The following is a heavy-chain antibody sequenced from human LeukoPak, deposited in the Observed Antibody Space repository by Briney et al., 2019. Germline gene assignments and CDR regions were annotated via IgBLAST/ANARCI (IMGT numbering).Heavy chain of an antibody. D-gene: IGHD4-17*01. CDR1: GFTFSSYG. V-gene: IGHV3-30*02. Sequence: QPGGSLRLSCAASGFTFSSYGMHWVRQAPGKGLEWVAFIRYDGSNKYYADSVKGRFTISRDNSKNTLYLQMNSLRAEDTAVYYCAKDRCGYGDYGGLFDYWGQGTLVTVSS. J-gene: IGHJ4*02. CDR3: AKDRCGYGDYGGLFDY. CDR2: IRYDGSNK.